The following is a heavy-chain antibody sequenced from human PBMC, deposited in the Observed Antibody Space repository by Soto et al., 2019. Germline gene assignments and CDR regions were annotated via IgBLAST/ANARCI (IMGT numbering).Heavy chain of an antibody. Sequence: GGSLRISCAASGFTFSSYWMHWVRQAPGKGLVWVSRINSDGSSTSYADSVKGRFTISRDNAKNTLYLQMNSLRAEDTAVYYCAREGITGTIDYYYYYGMDVWGQGTTVTVSS. CDR1: GFTFSSYW. J-gene: IGHJ6*02. CDR2: INSDGSST. CDR3: AREGITGTIDYYYYYGMDV. V-gene: IGHV3-74*01. D-gene: IGHD1-7*01.